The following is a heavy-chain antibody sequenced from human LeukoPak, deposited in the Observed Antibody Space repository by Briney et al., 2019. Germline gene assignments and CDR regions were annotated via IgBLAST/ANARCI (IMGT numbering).Heavy chain of an antibody. CDR2: INPNSGGT. J-gene: IGHJ6*03. V-gene: IGHV1-2*02. D-gene: IGHD2-21*01. Sequence: ASVKVSCKASGYTFTGYYMHWVRQAPGQGLEWMGWINPNSGGTNYAQKFQGRVTMTRDTSISTAYMELSRLRSDDTAVYYCARVGKHKDQRLSIYYYYMDVWGKGTTVTVSS. CDR3: ARVGKHKDQRLSIYYYYMDV. CDR1: GYTFTGYY.